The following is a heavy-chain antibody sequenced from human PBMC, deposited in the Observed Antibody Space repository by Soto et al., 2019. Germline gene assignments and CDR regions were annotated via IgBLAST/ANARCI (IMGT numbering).Heavy chain of an antibody. Sequence: GGSLRLSCAVSGFTVSNNYMSWVRQAPGKGLEGVSVIYSGGYTAYGDSVKGRFTISRDNSKQLVYLQMNSLRDEDTAVYYCAREVDTAYKYGMVVWGQGTTVTVFS. CDR3: AREVDTAYKYGMVV. J-gene: IGHJ6*01. CDR2: IYSGGYT. D-gene: IGHD5-18*01. CDR1: GFTVSNNY. V-gene: IGHV3-53*01.